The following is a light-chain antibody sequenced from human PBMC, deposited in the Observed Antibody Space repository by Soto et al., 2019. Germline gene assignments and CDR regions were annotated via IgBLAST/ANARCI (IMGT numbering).Light chain of an antibody. J-gene: IGLJ2*01. CDR1: SSNIGRNT. CDR2: NNY. V-gene: IGLV1-44*01. Sequence: QAVVTQPPSASGTPGQRVTLSCACSSSNIGRNTVNWYHQLPGAAPKLLIYNNYQRPSGVPDRFSGSKSGTSASLAISGLQSEDEADYYCAAWDDSLNGHVVFGGGTKLTVL. CDR3: AAWDDSLNGHVV.